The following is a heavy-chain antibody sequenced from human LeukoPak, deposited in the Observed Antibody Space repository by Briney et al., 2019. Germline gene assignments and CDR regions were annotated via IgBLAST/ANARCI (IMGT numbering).Heavy chain of an antibody. V-gene: IGHV3-30*04. J-gene: IGHJ2*01. CDR3: ARDRAEWKVLWSFDL. Sequence: GGSLRLSCAASGFTFRSYSMHWVRQAPGKGLEWVAIIYYDESNKYYTDSVKGRFTISRDNSKNTLYPQLNSLSPEDTAVYYCARDRAEWKVLWSFDLWGRGTLVTVSS. CDR2: IYYDESNK. D-gene: IGHD1-26*01. CDR1: GFTFRSYS.